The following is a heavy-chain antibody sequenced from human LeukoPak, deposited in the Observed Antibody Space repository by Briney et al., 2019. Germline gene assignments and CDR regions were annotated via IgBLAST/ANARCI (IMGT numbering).Heavy chain of an antibody. D-gene: IGHD6-6*01. V-gene: IGHV1-2*02. J-gene: IGHJ4*02. CDR1: GYTFTGYY. Sequence: ASVTVPFTASGYTFTGYYMHWVRQAPGPGLEWMGWINPNSGGTNYAQQFQGRVTMARDTSISTAYMELSRLRSDDTAVYYCAREQLAFDYWGQGTLVTVSS. CDR2: INPNSGGT. CDR3: AREQLAFDY.